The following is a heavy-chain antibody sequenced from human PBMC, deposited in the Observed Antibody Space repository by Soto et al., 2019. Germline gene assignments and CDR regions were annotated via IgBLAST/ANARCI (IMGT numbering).Heavy chain of an antibody. D-gene: IGHD3-22*01. CDR2: IDPSDSQT. V-gene: IGHV5-10-1*01. CDR3: ARQIYDSDTGPNFQYYFNS. J-gene: IGHJ4*02. CDR1: GYSFAGYW. Sequence: GESLKISCKGSGYSFAGYWITWVRQKPGKGLEWMGRIDPSDSQTYYSPSFRGHVTISVTKSITTVFLQWSSLRASDTAMYYCARQIYDSDTGPNFQYYFNSWGQGTPVTSPQ.